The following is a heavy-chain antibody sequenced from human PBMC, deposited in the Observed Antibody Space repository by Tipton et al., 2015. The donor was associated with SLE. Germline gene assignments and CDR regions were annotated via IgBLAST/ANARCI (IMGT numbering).Heavy chain of an antibody. J-gene: IGHJ4*02. CDR2: VYFSGNT. CDR3: ARDEYRYDTTGYHLLGHFDF. Sequence: TLSLTCSVSGGSISNGGFYWTWIRQQPGKGLEWIGYVYFSGNTFYNPSLKSRLTISVDRTQNQFSLELTSMTAADTALYYCARDEYRYDTTGYHLLGHFDFWGQGTLVTVSS. D-gene: IGHD3-22*01. CDR1: GGSISNGGFY. V-gene: IGHV4-31*03.